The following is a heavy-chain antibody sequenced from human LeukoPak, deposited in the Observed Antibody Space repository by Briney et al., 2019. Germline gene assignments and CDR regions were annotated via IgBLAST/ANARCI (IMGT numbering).Heavy chain of an antibody. V-gene: IGHV4-34*01. CDR1: GGSFSGYY. D-gene: IGHD6-19*01. J-gene: IGHJ4*02. CDR3: ARQIAVAGMNYFDY. CDR2: INHSGST. Sequence: SETLSLTCAVYGGSFSGYYWSWIRQPPGKGPEWIGEINHSGSTNYNPSLKSRVTISVDTSKNQFSLKLSSVTAADTAVYYCARQIAVAGMNYFDYWGQGTLVTVSS.